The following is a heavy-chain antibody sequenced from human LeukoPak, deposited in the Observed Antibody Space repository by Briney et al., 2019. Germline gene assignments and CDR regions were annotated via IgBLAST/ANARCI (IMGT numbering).Heavy chain of an antibody. J-gene: IGHJ6*02. CDR3: ARGPIYLWLYYGMDV. CDR2: IRSKAYGGTT. V-gene: IGHV3-49*04. Sequence: HAGGSLTLSRTRSALTFGDHATSWVRQAPGKGLEWVVFIRSKAYGGTTEYAASVKGRFSISRDDSKSIAYLQMSSLKTEDTAVYYCARGPIYLWLYYGMDVWGQGTTVTVSS. CDR1: ALTFGDHA. D-gene: IGHD5-18*01.